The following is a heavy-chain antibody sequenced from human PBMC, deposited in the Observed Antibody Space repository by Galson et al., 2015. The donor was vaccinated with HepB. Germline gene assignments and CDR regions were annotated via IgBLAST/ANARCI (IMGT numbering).Heavy chain of an antibody. CDR1: GYSFINYG. Sequence: SVKVSCKASGYSFINYGISWVRQAPGQGLEWMGWISAYNGNTDYAQKFQGRVTMTTDTSTSTGYMELRSLISDDTAVYYCARDLGYCTSSSCYTTVGYWGQGTLVTVPS. D-gene: IGHD2-2*02. J-gene: IGHJ4*02. CDR2: ISAYNGNT. CDR3: ARDLGYCTSSSCYTTVGY. V-gene: IGHV1-18*04.